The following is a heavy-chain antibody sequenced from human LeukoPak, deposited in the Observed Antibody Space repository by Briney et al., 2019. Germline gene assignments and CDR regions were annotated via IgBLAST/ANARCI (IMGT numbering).Heavy chain of an antibody. CDR1: GFTFSNFA. CDR3: ARDLFRDIVATIPGY. Sequence: SGGSLRLSCAASGFTFSNFAMSWVRQAPGKGLEWVAVIWYDGSNKYYADSVKGRFTISRDNSKNTLYLQMNSLRAEDTAVYYCARDLFRDIVATIPGYWGQGTLVTVSS. D-gene: IGHD5-12*01. V-gene: IGHV3-33*08. J-gene: IGHJ4*02. CDR2: IWYDGSNK.